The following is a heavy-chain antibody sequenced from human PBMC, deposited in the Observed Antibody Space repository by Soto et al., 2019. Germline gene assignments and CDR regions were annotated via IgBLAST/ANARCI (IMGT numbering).Heavy chain of an antibody. CDR1: GCTFTSYD. CDR2: MNPNSGNT. Sequence: ASVKVSCKASGCTFTSYDINWGRQATGQGLEWMGWMNPNSGNTGYAQKFQGRVTMTRNTSISTAYMELSSLRSEDTAVYYCARGGYYYDFWSGYYVFDWFDPWGQGTLVTVS. CDR3: ARGGYYYDFWSGYYVFDWFDP. J-gene: IGHJ5*02. D-gene: IGHD3-3*01. V-gene: IGHV1-8*01.